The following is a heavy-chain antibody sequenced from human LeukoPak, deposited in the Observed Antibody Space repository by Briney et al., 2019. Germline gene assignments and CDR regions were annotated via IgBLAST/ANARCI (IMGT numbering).Heavy chain of an antibody. Sequence: GGSLRLSYTVTGFTLSSYEMSWIRQAPGKGLEWVSSIDYSGGSTYYADSVRGRFTISRDNSKSTLFLQMSSLRAEDTAIYYCATYRQVLLPFESWGQGTLVTVSS. CDR2: IDYSGGST. CDR3: ATYRQVLLPFES. V-gene: IGHV3-23*01. J-gene: IGHJ4*02. D-gene: IGHD5-18*01. CDR1: GFTLSSYE.